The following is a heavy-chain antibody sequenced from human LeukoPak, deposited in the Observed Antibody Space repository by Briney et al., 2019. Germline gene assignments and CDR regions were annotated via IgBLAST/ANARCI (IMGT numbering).Heavy chain of an antibody. CDR1: GFSLSTSGVG. V-gene: IGHV2-5*02. J-gene: IGHJ3*02. Sequence: GSGPTLVKPTQTLTLTCTFSGFSLSTSGVGVGWIRQPPGKALEWLALIYWDDDKRYSPSLKTRLTISKDTSKNQVVLTMTNMDPVDTATYYCARIERGSGYSYGPDAFDIWGQGTMVTVSS. CDR2: IYWDDDK. CDR3: ARIERGSGYSYGPDAFDI. D-gene: IGHD5-18*01.